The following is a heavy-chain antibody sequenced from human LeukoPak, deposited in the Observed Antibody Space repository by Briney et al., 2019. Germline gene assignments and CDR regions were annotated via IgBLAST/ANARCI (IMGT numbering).Heavy chain of an antibody. D-gene: IGHD2-2*01. CDR1: GGSFSGYY. J-gene: IGHJ4*02. Sequence: SETLSLTCAVYGGSFSGYYWSWIRQPPGKGLEWIGEINHSGSTNYNPSLKSRVAISVDTSKNQFPLKLSSVTAADTAVYYCARVSSTSWYIHYWGQGTLVTVSS. V-gene: IGHV4-34*01. CDR3: ARVSSTSWYIHY. CDR2: INHSGST.